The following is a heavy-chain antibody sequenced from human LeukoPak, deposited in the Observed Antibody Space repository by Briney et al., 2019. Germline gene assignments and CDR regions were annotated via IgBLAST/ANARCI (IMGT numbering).Heavy chain of an antibody. CDR3: AKESGLWLRSFDY. D-gene: IGHD5-18*01. CDR2: ISGDGGST. J-gene: IGHJ4*02. CDR1: GFTLDDEA. V-gene: IGHV3-43*02. Sequence: GGSLRFSCAASGFTLDDEAMHWVRQAPGKGLEWVSLISGDGGSTYYADSVKGRFTISRDNSKNSLYLQMNSLRTEDTALYYCAKESGLWLRSFDYWGQGTLVTVSS.